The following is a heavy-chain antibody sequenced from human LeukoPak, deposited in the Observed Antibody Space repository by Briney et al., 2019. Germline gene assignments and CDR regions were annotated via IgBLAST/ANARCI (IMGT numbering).Heavy chain of an antibody. Sequence: ASVKVSCKASGYTFISYGITWVRQAPGQGLEWMGWISAYNGNTNYAQNLQGRVTMTTDTSTSTAYMELRSLRSDDTAVYYCARAQYYYDTSGYKEIDYWGQGTLVTASS. J-gene: IGHJ4*02. CDR1: GYTFISYG. V-gene: IGHV1-18*01. CDR3: ARAQYYYDTSGYKEIDY. CDR2: ISAYNGNT. D-gene: IGHD3-22*01.